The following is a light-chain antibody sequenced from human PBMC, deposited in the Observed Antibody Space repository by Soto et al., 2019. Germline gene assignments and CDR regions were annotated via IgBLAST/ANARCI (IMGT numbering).Light chain of an antibody. V-gene: IGKV1-5*01. CDR3: QQYHSYLYT. CDR1: QTISTW. CDR2: DVS. J-gene: IGKJ2*01. Sequence: DIQMTQSPSTLSASVGDRVTITCRASQTISTWLAWYQQEPGKAPKLLISDVSSLESGVPSRFSGSGSGTEFSLTIISLQPDDFATYYCQQYHSYLYTFGQGTKLEIK.